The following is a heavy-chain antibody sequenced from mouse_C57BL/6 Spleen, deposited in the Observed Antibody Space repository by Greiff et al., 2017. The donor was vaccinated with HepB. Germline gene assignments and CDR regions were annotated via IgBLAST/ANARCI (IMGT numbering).Heavy chain of an antibody. D-gene: IGHD2-4*01. CDR2: IDPSDSYN. Sequence: VQLQQPGAELVMPGASVKLSCKASGYTFTSYWMHWVKQRPGQGLEWIGEIDPSDSYNNYNQKFKGKSTLTVDKSSSTAYMQLSSLTSEDSAVYYCARFDYDDGFAYWGQGTLVTVSA. V-gene: IGHV1-69*01. J-gene: IGHJ3*01. CDR3: ARFDYDDGFAY. CDR1: GYTFTSYW.